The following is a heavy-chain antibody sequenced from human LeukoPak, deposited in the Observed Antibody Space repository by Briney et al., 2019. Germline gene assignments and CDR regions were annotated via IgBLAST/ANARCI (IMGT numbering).Heavy chain of an antibody. D-gene: IGHD2-2*01. CDR3: ARSVVEPAAMSYYYYYYMDV. J-gene: IGHJ6*03. CDR1: GFTFSNSA. Sequence: GGSLRLSCAASGFTFSNSAMSWVRQAPGKGLEWVLVIYTGGSTYYADSVKGRFTISRDNSKNTLYLQMNSLRAEDTAVYYCARSVVEPAAMSYYYYYYMDVWGKGTTVTVSS. CDR2: IYTGGST. V-gene: IGHV3-53*01.